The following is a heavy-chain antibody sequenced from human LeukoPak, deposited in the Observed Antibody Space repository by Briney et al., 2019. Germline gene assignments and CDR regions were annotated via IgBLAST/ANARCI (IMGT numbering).Heavy chain of an antibody. D-gene: IGHD2-15*01. CDR1: GGSISSHY. Sequence: SETLSLTRTVSGGSISSHYWTWIRQSPVKGLEWIGDISNSGSTSYNPSLKSRVTISIDTSKNQFSLKLSSVTAADTAVYYCGRDALVGYFSYYYMDVWGKGTTVTVSS. CDR3: GRDALVGYFSYYYMDV. V-gene: IGHV4-59*11. J-gene: IGHJ6*03. CDR2: ISNSGST.